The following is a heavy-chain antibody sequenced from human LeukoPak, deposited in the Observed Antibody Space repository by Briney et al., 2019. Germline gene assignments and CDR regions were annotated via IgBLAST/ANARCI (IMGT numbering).Heavy chain of an antibody. Sequence: SETLSLTCTVSDDSINSGGYYWTWVRQHPGKGLEWIGYIYNTGSAYYNPSLESRVTISVDTSKNQFSLKLTSVTAADTAVYYCARDYFDRSVYHYRHAFGLWGQGTLVTVSS. CDR2: IYNTGSA. CDR3: ARDYFDRSVYHYRHAFGL. J-gene: IGHJ3*01. CDR1: DDSINSGGYY. V-gene: IGHV4-31*03. D-gene: IGHD3-22*01.